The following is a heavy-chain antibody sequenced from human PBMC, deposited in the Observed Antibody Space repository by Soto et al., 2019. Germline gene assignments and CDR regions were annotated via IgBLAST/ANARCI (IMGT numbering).Heavy chain of an antibody. CDR2: ISAYNGNT. D-gene: IGHD6-13*01. CDR1: GYTFTSYC. J-gene: IGHJ6*03. V-gene: IGHV1-18*01. CDR3: ARVNSWSQRNHYYYYYYYMAV. Sequence: GASVKVSCKASGYTFTSYCISWVRQAPGQGLEWMGWISAYNGNTNYAQKLQGRVTMTTDTSTSTAYMELRSLRSDDTAVYYCARVNSWSQRNHYYYYYYYMAVWGKGTTVTVSS.